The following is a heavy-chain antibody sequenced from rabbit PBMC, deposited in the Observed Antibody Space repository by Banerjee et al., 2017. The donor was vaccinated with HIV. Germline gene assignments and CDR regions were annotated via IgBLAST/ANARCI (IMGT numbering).Heavy chain of an antibody. CDR3: ARDSSDSFYFTDL. D-gene: IGHD1-1*01. J-gene: IGHJ4*01. CDR2: INTGSGST. CDR1: GFTLSSYW. Sequence: QSLEESGGGLVKPGGTLTLSCKASGFTLSSYWMYWVRQAPGKGLEWIGCINTGSGSTWYASWVNGRFTISETSSTTVTLQMTSLTAADTATYFCARDSSDSFYFTDLWGPGTLVTVS. V-gene: IGHV1S40*01.